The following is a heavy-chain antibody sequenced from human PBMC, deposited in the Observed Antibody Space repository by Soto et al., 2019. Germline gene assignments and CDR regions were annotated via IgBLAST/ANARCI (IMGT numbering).Heavy chain of an antibody. CDR1: GGSFSGYY. D-gene: IGHD3-22*01. CDR3: ASDRYRQKMNY. CDR2: INHSGST. Sequence: KPSETLSLTCAVYGGSFSGYYWSWIRQPPGKGLEWIGEINHSGSTNYNPSLKSRVTISVDTSKNQFSLKLSSVTAADTAVYYCASDRYRQKMNYWGQGTLVTVSS. V-gene: IGHV4-34*01. J-gene: IGHJ4*02.